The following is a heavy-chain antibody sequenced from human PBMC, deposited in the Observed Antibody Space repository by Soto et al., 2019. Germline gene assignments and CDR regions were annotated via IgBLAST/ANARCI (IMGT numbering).Heavy chain of an antibody. D-gene: IGHD2-15*01. V-gene: IGHV5-51*01. CDR1: GYSFPSQW. CDR3: ARIPRSTTSYYDHSYGMDV. CDR2: IYPADSDT. J-gene: IGHJ6*02. Sequence: GESLKISCKGSGYSFPSQWIGWVRQTPGKGLEWMGSIYPADSDTRYSPSFQGQVTISADKSIRTAYLEWSSLKASDSAMYYCARIPRSTTSYYDHSYGMDVWGQGTTVTVSS.